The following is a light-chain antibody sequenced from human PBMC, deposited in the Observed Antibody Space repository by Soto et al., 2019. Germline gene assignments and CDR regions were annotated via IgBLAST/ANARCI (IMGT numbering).Light chain of an antibody. V-gene: IGKV3-11*01. Sequence: EIVLTQSPATLSLSPGEMATLSCMASQSVGTFLAWYQQKPGQAPRLLIYGTSTRATGIPARFSGSGSGTDFTLTISSLEPEDVAVYYCQQRTNWPPSFGQGTRLEIK. CDR2: GTS. CDR1: QSVGTF. J-gene: IGKJ5*01. CDR3: QQRTNWPPS.